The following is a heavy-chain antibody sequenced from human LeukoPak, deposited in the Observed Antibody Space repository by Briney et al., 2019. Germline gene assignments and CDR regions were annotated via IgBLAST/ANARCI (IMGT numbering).Heavy chain of an antibody. CDR1: GASITSYY. J-gene: IGHJ6*03. CDR3: ARGGDYDFWSGYSNYYYMDV. Sequence: SETLSLTCTVSGASITSYYWIWLRQPPGKGLEWIGYIYNTGSTSYNPSLKSRVTISEDTSKNQFSLKLSSVTAADTAVYYCARGGDYDFWSGYSNYYYMDVWGKGTTVTVSS. D-gene: IGHD3-3*01. CDR2: IYNTGST. V-gene: IGHV4-59*01.